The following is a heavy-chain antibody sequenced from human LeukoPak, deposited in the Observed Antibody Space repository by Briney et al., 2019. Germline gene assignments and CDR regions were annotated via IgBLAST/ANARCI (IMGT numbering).Heavy chain of an antibody. D-gene: IGHD4/OR15-4a*01. Sequence: GGSLRLSCAASGYTFSSYAMNWVRQAPRKGLEWVSISGSGGDTYYADSVKGRFTISRDNSKNTLYLQMNSLRAEDTAVYYCAKARGATYGTYYFDYWGQGTLVTVSS. V-gene: IGHV3-23*01. J-gene: IGHJ4*02. CDR3: AKARGATYGTYYFDY. CDR1: GYTFSSYA. CDR2: ISGSGGDT.